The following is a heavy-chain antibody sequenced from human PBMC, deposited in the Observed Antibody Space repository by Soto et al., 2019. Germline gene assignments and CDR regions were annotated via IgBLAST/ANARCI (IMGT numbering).Heavy chain of an antibody. CDR1: GFTFNDYT. Sequence: GGSLRLSCVASGFTFNDYTMHWVRQAPGKGLEWVSLINWDGTNTYFADSVRGRFTISRDNSRSSLYLHMNSLGTEDTALYYCVKESYSSQWLLRYWGQGTLVTVSS. CDR2: INWDGTNT. D-gene: IGHD3-22*01. J-gene: IGHJ4*02. V-gene: IGHV3-43*01. CDR3: VKESYSSQWLLRY.